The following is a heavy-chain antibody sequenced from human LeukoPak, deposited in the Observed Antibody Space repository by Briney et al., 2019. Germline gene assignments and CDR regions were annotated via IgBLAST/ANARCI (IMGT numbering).Heavy chain of an antibody. D-gene: IGHD4-17*01. Sequence: AETLSLTCTVSGGSMSSYYWSWIRQPPGKGLEWVGYISYSGNTNYNPSLKSRVTTSVDKSSKHSPLMLMSVTSADTAVYYCARAGPVPTSDGGPIADSWGQGTLVTVSS. CDR3: ARAGPVPTSDGGPIADS. V-gene: IGHV4-59*01. J-gene: IGHJ4*02. CDR1: GGSMSSYY. CDR2: ISYSGNT.